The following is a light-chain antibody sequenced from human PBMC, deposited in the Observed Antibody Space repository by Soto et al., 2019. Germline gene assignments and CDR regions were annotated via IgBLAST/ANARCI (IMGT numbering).Light chain of an antibody. CDR2: DAS. Sequence: EIVLTQSPATLSLSPGERATLSCRASQSIGYYLAWYQEKPGQAPRLLIYDASTRATGIPERFSGSGSGTEFTLTISSLQSEDFAVYYCQQYNKWPPWTFGQGTKVDIK. CDR1: QSIGYY. CDR3: QQYNKWPPWT. J-gene: IGKJ1*01. V-gene: IGKV3D-15*01.